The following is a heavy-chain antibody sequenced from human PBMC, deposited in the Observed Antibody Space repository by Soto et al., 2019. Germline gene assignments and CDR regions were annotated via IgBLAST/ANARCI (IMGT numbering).Heavy chain of an antibody. CDR1: GGSINNNDYY. V-gene: IGHV4-30-4*01. CDR2: VYYSGSS. D-gene: IGHD3-22*01. J-gene: IGHJ2*01. Sequence: PSESLSLTCSVSGGSINNNDYYWSWILQTPGKGLEWIGYVYYSGSSDYIPSLKSRLSMSIDKSKNQFHLKLNSVTAADTATYFCARMSYFYDKWYFDIWGRGTLVTVSS. CDR3: ARMSYFYDKWYFDI.